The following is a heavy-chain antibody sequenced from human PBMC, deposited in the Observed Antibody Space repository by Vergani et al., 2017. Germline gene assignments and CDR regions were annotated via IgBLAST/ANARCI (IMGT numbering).Heavy chain of an antibody. Sequence: EVQLLESGGGLVQPGGSLRLSCAASGFTFSSYAMSWVRQAPGKGLEWVSAISGSGGSTYYADSVKGRFTISRDNSKNTLYLQMNSLRAEDTAVYYCAKEPGRIVVVIAIPFVDCWDQGTLITVSS. D-gene: IGHD2-21*01. V-gene: IGHV3-23*01. CDR3: AKEPGRIVVVIAIPFVDC. J-gene: IGHJ4*02. CDR2: ISGSGGST. CDR1: GFTFSSYA.